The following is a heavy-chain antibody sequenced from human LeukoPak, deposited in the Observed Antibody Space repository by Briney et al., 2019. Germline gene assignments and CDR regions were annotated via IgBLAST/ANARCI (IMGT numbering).Heavy chain of an antibody. J-gene: IGHJ4*02. Sequence: SVKVSCRASGGTFSSYAISWVRQAPGQGLEWMGGIIPIFGTANYAQKFQGRVTITADKSTSTAYMELSSLRSEDTAVYYCAGHPSIAVAEYYFDYWGQGTLVTVSS. V-gene: IGHV1-69*06. CDR1: GGTFSSYA. D-gene: IGHD6-19*01. CDR3: AGHPSIAVAEYYFDY. CDR2: IIPIFGTA.